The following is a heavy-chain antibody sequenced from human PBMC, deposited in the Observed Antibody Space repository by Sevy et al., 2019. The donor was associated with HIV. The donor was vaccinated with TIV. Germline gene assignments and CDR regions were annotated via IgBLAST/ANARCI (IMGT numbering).Heavy chain of an antibody. CDR2: FDPKDGET. D-gene: IGHD3-22*01. CDR1: GYTLSQLS. Sequence: ASVKVSCKVSGYTLSQLSMHWVRQAPGKGLEWMGRFDPKDGETIFAQKFQGRVTMTEDTFTDTAYMELSSLRSEDTAVYYCASAREYYEDNSGYLDYWGQGTLVTVSS. CDR3: ASAREYYEDNSGYLDY. J-gene: IGHJ4*02. V-gene: IGHV1-24*01.